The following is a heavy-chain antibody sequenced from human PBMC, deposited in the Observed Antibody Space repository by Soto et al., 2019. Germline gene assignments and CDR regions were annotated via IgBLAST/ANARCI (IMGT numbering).Heavy chain of an antibody. Sequence: EVQLVESGGGLVKPGGSLRLSCAASGFTFGSYSMNWVRQAPGKGLEWVSSISSSSSYIYYADSVKGRFTISRDNAKNSLYLQMNGLRAEDTAVYYCARDAHSSSPGGYWGQGTLITVSS. V-gene: IGHV3-21*01. CDR2: ISSSSSYI. CDR3: ARDAHSSSPGGY. D-gene: IGHD6-6*01. CDR1: GFTFGSYS. J-gene: IGHJ4*02.